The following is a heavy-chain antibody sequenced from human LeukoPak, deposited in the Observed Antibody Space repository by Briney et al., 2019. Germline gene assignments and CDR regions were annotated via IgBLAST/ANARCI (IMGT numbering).Heavy chain of an antibody. CDR1: GYSICSGYY. CDR2: IYHSGST. J-gene: IGHJ4*02. V-gene: IGHV4-38-2*01. CDR3: ASPSPDY. Sequence: PSETLSLTCAVSGYSICSGYYWGWFRHPPGKGLDWFGSIYHSGSTYYNPSIKSRVTIYVDTSKNPSSLNPGSVTVADTAVYSSASPSPDYWGQGTLVTVSS.